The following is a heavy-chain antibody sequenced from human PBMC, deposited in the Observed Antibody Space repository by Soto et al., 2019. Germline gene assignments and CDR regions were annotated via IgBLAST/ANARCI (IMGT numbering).Heavy chain of an antibody. CDR3: ANLPLYGSGFDC. Sequence: EAQLVESVGGLVQPGRSLRLSCVASGFTFDDYAIHWVRQAPGKGLEWVSGISWNGAATGYADSVKGRFTISRDNAKNSLYLQMSSLRTEDTAIYYCANLPLYGSGFDCWGQGTLVTVSS. CDR1: GFTFDDYA. V-gene: IGHV3-9*01. J-gene: IGHJ4*02. CDR2: ISWNGAAT. D-gene: IGHD3-10*01.